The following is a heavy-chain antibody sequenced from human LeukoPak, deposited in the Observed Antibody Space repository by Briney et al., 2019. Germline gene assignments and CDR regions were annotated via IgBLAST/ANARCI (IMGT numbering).Heavy chain of an antibody. Sequence: GGSLRLSCVASGFTFSGYWMHWVRQAPGMGLEWVAVIWYDGSNKYYADSVKGRFTISRDNSKNTLYLQMNSLRAEDTAVYYCARDGTGTGLDYWGQGTLVTVSS. CDR3: ARDGTGTGLDY. V-gene: IGHV3-33*08. J-gene: IGHJ4*02. D-gene: IGHD3/OR15-3a*01. CDR1: GFTFSGYW. CDR2: IWYDGSNK.